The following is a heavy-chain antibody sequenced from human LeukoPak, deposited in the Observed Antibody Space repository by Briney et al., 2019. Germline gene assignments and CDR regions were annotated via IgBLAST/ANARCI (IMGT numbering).Heavy chain of an antibody. CDR1: GLTFSSYG. CDR2: ISYDGFNK. Sequence: GGSLRLSCAASGLTFSSYGMHWVRQAPGKGLEWVAIISYDGFNKYFAESVKGRFTISRDNSQSTLYLQMNSLRVEDTALYYCARDFGSGADQWGQGTLVIVSS. J-gene: IGHJ5*02. V-gene: IGHV3-33*01. CDR3: ARDFGSGADQ. D-gene: IGHD3-10*01.